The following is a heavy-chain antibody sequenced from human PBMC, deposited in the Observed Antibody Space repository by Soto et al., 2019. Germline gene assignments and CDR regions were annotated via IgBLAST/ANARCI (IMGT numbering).Heavy chain of an antibody. CDR2: ISYDGSNK. J-gene: IGHJ3*02. Sequence: GGSLRLSCAASGFTFSSYAMHWVRQAPGKGLEWVAVISYDGSNKYYADSVKGRFTISRDNSKNTLYLQMNSLRAEDTAVYYCARHEGRIAAAKVPIWGQGTMVTVSS. CDR3: ARHEGRIAAAKVPI. V-gene: IGHV3-30-3*01. CDR1: GFTFSSYA. D-gene: IGHD6-13*01.